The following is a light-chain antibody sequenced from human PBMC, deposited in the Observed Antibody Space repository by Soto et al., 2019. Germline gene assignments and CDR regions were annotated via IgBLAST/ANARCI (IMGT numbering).Light chain of an antibody. V-gene: IGKV3-20*01. Sequence: ELVLTQSPGTLSLSPGERATLSCRASQSIRSSYLAWYQQKSGQAPRLLIYTPYSRATGVPDRFSGSGSGTDFTLTITRLEPEDFAMYYCQQYGGSPWTFGQGTKVEIK. CDR2: TPY. CDR3: QQYGGSPWT. J-gene: IGKJ1*01. CDR1: QSIRSSY.